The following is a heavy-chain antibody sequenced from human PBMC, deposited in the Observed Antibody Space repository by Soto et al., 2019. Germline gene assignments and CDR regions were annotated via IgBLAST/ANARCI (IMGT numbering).Heavy chain of an antibody. CDR3: AKDATRTSGWYYFDY. CDR2: IDYTGGTT. Sequence: GGSLRLSCAASGFTFSILAMGWVRQAPGKGLEWVSVIDYTGGTTYYTDSVKGRFIISRDNSKKILYLQMNSLRTEDTAIYYCAKDATRTSGWYYFDYWGRGALVTVSS. D-gene: IGHD6-19*01. V-gene: IGHV3-23*01. CDR1: GFTFSILA. J-gene: IGHJ4*02.